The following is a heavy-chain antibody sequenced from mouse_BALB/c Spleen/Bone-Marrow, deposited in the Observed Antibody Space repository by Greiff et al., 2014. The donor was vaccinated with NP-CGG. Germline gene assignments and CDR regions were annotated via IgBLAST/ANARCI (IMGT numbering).Heavy chain of an antibody. Sequence: QVQLQQSGPQLVRPGASVKISCKASGYSFTSYWMHWVKQRPGQGLEWIGMIEPSDSETRLNQKFKDKATLTVDKSSSTAYMQLSSPTSEDSAVYYCASPSDGNPFAYWGQGTLVTVSA. D-gene: IGHD2-1*01. CDR3: ASPSDGNPFAY. CDR2: IEPSDSET. J-gene: IGHJ3*01. CDR1: GYSFTSYW. V-gene: IGHV1S126*01.